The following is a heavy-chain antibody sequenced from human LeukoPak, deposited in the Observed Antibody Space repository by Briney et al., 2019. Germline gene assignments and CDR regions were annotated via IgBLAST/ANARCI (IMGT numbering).Heavy chain of an antibody. Sequence: PGGSLRLSCAASGFTFSSYWMHWVRQAPGKGLVWVSRINTDGSSTSYADSVKGRFTISRDNAKNTLYLQMNSLRAEDTAVYYCARESNDFLTGYYDYWGQGILVTVSS. CDR3: ARESNDFLTGYYDY. V-gene: IGHV3-74*01. D-gene: IGHD3-9*01. CDR2: INTDGSST. J-gene: IGHJ4*02. CDR1: GFTFSSYW.